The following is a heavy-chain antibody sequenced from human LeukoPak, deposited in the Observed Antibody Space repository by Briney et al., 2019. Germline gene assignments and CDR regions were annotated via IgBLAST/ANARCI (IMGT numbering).Heavy chain of an antibody. CDR3: ARLKLGAYFDL. D-gene: IGHD3-16*01. CDR1: GGSVSSDY. V-gene: IGHV4-59*08. Sequence: SETLSLTCTVSGGSVSSDYWSLIRQSPGKGLEWVGYVYNSGDTGKNPSLKSRVTILLDTSKNQCSLKLTSVSAADTAVYYCARLKLGAYFDLWGRGTLVTDSS. J-gene: IGHJ2*01. CDR2: VYNSGDT.